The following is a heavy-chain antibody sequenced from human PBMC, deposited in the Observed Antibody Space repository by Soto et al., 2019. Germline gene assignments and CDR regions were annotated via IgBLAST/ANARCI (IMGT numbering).Heavy chain of an antibody. CDR3: AKDSHCTSTNCYADY. V-gene: IGHV3-23*01. J-gene: IGHJ4*02. D-gene: IGHD2-2*01. CDR1: GFTFSTYG. CDR2: ISGSGGST. Sequence: EVQLLESGGGLVQPGGSLRLSCAASGFTFSTYGMSWARQAPGKGLEWVSLISGSGGSTYYADCVKGRFTISRDNSKNTLYLQMNSLRAEDRAVYYCAKDSHCTSTNCYADYWGQGTLVTVSS.